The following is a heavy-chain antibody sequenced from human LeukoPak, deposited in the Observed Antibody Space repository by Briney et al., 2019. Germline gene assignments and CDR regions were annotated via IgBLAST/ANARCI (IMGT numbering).Heavy chain of an antibody. V-gene: IGHV4-34*01. D-gene: IGHD1/OR15-1a*01. CDR2: ISQSGGS. CDR3: ARVSGLNNFDS. J-gene: IGHJ4*02. CDR1: GESFIDYH. Sequence: SETLSLTCAVYGESFIDYHWSWIRQTPVKGLEWIGEISQSGGSKFYPPLKSRVTISMDTSKNQFSLHLKSVTAADTAKYFCARVSGLNNFDSWGQGTLVIVSS.